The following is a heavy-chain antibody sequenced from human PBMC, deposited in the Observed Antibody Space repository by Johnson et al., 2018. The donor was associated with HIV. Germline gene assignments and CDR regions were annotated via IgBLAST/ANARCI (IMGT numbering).Heavy chain of an antibody. D-gene: IGHD5-18*01. Sequence: EVQLVESGGGLIQPGGSLRLSCAASGFTFSSYWMSWVRQAPGKGLEWVANIKQDGSEKYYVDSVKGRFTISRDNAKNSLYLQMNSLRPEDTAVYYCARVSLAYSYGYDALDIWGQGTMVTVSA. CDR2: IKQDGSEK. CDR1: GFTFSSYW. J-gene: IGHJ3*02. CDR3: ARVSLAYSYGYDALDI. V-gene: IGHV3-7*01.